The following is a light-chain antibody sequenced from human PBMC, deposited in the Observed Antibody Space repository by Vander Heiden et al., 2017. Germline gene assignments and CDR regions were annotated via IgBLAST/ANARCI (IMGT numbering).Light chain of an antibody. CDR1: TLGDKY. V-gene: IGLV3-1*01. CDR3: KAWDSKNAGGV. J-gene: IGLJ2*01. Sequence: SFELSQPPSVSASPGQTDSITCSGDTLGDKYAFWYQQKPGQSPVLVIYQDSKRLSEKHERFSGSKCGNTGSVTISGTKAMDDADECCKAWDSKNAGGVVGGGTKLTVL. CDR2: QDS.